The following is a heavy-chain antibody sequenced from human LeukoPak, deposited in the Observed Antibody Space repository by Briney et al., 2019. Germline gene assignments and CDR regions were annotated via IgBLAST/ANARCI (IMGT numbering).Heavy chain of an antibody. CDR3: ARDRQELFDY. Sequence: SETLSLTCGVSGYSISSGYYWGWIRQPPGKGLEWIGSVYHSGSTYYNPSLKSRVTMSVDTSKNQFSLKLSSVTAADTAVYYCARDRQELFDYWGQGTLVTVPS. D-gene: IGHD1-26*01. CDR1: GYSISSGYY. V-gene: IGHV4-38-2*02. J-gene: IGHJ4*02. CDR2: VYHSGST.